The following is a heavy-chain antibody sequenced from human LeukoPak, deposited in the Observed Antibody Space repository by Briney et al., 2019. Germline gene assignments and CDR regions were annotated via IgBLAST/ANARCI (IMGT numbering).Heavy chain of an antibody. D-gene: IGHD3-22*01. V-gene: IGHV4-59*08. CDR2: ISYSGST. CDR1: GGSNSNYY. Sequence: PSETLSLTCAVSGGSNSNYYWSWIRQPPGKGLEWIGYISYSGSTNYNPSLKSRVTISVDTSKNQFSLKLNSVTAADTAVYYCARYYYDSISYSSAIDVWGQGILVTVSS. J-gene: IGHJ3*01. CDR3: ARYYYDSISYSSAIDV.